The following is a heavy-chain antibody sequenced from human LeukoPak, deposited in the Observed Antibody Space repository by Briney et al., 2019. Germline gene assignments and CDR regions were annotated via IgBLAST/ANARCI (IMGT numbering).Heavy chain of an antibody. D-gene: IGHD3-10*01. CDR1: GLTYSAYY. CDR3: ARAMGLGPGGHFDY. Sequence: GSLRLSCAASGLTYSAYYMSWIRQAPGKGLEWISYISNSGSYTNYADSVMGRFTISRDNAENSLFLQMDSLRSEDTAVYYCARAMGLGPGGHFDYWDQGTLVTVSS. J-gene: IGHJ4*02. V-gene: IGHV3-11*03. CDR2: ISNSGSYT.